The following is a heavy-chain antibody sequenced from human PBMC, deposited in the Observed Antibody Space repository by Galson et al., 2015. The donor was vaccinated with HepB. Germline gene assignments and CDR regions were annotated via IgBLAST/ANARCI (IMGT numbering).Heavy chain of an antibody. CDR2: IDPSDSYT. CDR3: ARLWGYCSSTSCYKEDYFDY. J-gene: IGHJ4*02. Sequence: QSGAEVKKPGESLRISCKGSGYSFTSYWISWVRQMPGKGLEWMGRIDPSDSYTNYSPSFQGHVTISADKSISTAYLQWSSLKASDTAMYYRARLWGYCSSTSCYKEDYFDYWGQGTLVTVSS. D-gene: IGHD2-2*02. V-gene: IGHV5-10-1*01. CDR1: GYSFTSYW.